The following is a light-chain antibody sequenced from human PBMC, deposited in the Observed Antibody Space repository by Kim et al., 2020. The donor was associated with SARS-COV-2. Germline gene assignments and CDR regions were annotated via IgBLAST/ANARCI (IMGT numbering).Light chain of an antibody. CDR3: QQYGSSPLT. CDR2: GAS. CDR1: QSVISSY. J-gene: IGKJ4*01. V-gene: IGKV3-20*01. Sequence: SPVERATLSCRRSQSVISSYLAWYQQKPGQAPRLLICGASSRATGIPDRFSGSGSGTDFTLTISRLEPEDFAVYYCQQYGSSPLTFGGGTKVDIK.